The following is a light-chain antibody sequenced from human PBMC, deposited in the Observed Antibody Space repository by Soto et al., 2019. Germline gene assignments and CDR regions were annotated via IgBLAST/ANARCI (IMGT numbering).Light chain of an antibody. Sequence: EKVLAKSVVAASLSPGERATLSCRASQSVSSYLAWYQQKPGHAPRLLIYDASNRATGIPARFSGSGSGTDFTLTISSLLPEEFAVYYCRQRSDLPPLTFGGGTKVDI. CDR1: QSVSSY. CDR3: RQRSDLPPLT. J-gene: IGKJ4*01. CDR2: DAS. V-gene: IGKV3-11*01.